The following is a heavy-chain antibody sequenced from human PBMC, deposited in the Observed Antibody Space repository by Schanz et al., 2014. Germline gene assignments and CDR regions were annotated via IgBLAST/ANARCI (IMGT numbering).Heavy chain of an antibody. V-gene: IGHV3-23*04. CDR3: AKGYCSGGSCYSGSLNFDY. CDR2: IGRSGANT. Sequence: EVQLVESGGDLVQPGGSLRLSCAASGFTFSSYAMTWVRQAPGKGLEWVSAIGRSGANTFDADSVKGRFTISRDNSKNTLYLQMNSLRAEDTAVNYCAKGYCSGGSCYSGSLNFDYWGQGTLVTVSS. CDR1: GFTFSSYA. J-gene: IGHJ4*02. D-gene: IGHD2-15*01.